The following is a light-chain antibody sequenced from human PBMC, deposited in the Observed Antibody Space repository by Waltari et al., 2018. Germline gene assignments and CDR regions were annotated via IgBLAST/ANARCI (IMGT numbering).Light chain of an antibody. CDR1: SSDVGAYNS. J-gene: IGLJ2*01. V-gene: IGLV2-14*01. CDR3: SSYTTSSTGV. Sequence: QSALTQTASLSGSPGKSIAVSCTGTSSDVGAYNSVSWYRQHPVKAPKCMIYVVSNRPSGFSNRCSGSKSGNTASLTISGLQAEDEADYYCSSYTTSSTGVFGGGPKVTVL. CDR2: VVS.